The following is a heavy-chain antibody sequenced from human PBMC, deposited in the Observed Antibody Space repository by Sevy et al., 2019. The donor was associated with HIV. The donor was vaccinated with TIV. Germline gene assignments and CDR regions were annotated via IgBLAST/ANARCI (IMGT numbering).Heavy chain of an antibody. D-gene: IGHD3-10*01. Sequence: GGSLRLSCAASGFTFDDYTMHWVRQVPGKGLEWVSLISWDAKKTDYADSVEGRFTVARDNGKNSLYLQMNSLRSDDTALYFCAKDIPGYSGFDHWGQGTLVTVS. V-gene: IGHV3-43*01. CDR3: AKDIPGYSGFDH. CDR1: GFTFDDYT. CDR2: ISWDAKKT. J-gene: IGHJ4*02.